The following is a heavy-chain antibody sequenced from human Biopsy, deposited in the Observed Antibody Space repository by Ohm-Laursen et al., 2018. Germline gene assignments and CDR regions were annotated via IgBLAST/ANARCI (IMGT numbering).Heavy chain of an antibody. CDR3: TGDSGGLGDY. V-gene: IGHV3-74*03. D-gene: IGHD2-8*02. J-gene: IGHJ4*02. Sequence: SLRLSCSASGFTFSRSVMHWVRQAPGKGLMWVSRIHGDERSATYAEPVKGRFTISRDNAKNTLHLQMHSLRAEDTAVYYCTGDSGGLGDYWGQGTLVTVSS. CDR2: IHGDERSA. CDR1: GFTFSRSV.